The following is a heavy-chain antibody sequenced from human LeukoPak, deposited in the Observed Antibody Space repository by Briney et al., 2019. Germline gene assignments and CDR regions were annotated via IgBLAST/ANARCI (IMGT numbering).Heavy chain of an antibody. CDR3: ARQGRGTSTYNWYFDL. J-gene: IGHJ2*01. V-gene: IGHV4-61*02. D-gene: IGHD1-14*01. CDR2: IYSSGST. CDR1: GGSITFGSYY. Sequence: PSQTLSLTCTVSGGSITFGSYYWTWIRQPAGKGLEWIGRIYSSGSTIYSPALESRLSMSVDKIKSQIYLKLTSVTAADTAMYYCARQGRGTSTYNWYFDLWGRGTLITVSS.